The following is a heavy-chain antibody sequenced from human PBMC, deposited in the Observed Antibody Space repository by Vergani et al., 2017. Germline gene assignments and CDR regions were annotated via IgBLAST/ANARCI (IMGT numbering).Heavy chain of an antibody. CDR2: IWYDGSNK. CDR3: AREGYNWNKGFDY. V-gene: IGHV3-33*01. Sequence: QVQLVESGGGVVQPGRSLRLSCAASGFTFSSYGMHWVRQAPGKGPEWVAVIWYDGSNKYYADSVKGRFTISRDNSKNTLYLQMNSLRAEDTAVYYCAREGYNWNKGFDYWGQGTLVTVSS. CDR1: GFTFSSYG. J-gene: IGHJ4*02. D-gene: IGHD1-1*01.